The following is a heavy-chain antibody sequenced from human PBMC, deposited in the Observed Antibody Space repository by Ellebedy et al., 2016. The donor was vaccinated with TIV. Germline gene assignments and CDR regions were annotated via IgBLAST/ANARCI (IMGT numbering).Heavy chain of an antibody. D-gene: IGHD6-19*01. CDR3: ARDQWLGRAYYFDN. J-gene: IGHJ4*02. CDR1: GFTFSDYW. Sequence: GESLKISCVASGFTFSDYWMSWVRQAPGKGLEWVANIKQDGGEIYYVDSVKGRFTISRDNAKNSLYLQMNGLRAEDTAVYYCARDQWLGRAYYFDNWGQGTLVTVSS. V-gene: IGHV3-7*03. CDR2: IKQDGGEI.